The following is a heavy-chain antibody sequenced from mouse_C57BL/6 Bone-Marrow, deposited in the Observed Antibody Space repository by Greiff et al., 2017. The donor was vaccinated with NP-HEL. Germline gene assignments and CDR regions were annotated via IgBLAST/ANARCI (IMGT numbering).Heavy chain of an antibody. Sequence: QVQLQQSGPELVKPGASVKISCKASGYAFSSSWMNWVKQRPGKGLEWIGRIYPGDGDTNYNGKFKGKATLTADKSSSTAYMQLSSLTSEDSAVYFCARGYFDVWGTGTTVTVSS. CDR1: GYAFSSSW. J-gene: IGHJ1*03. V-gene: IGHV1-82*01. CDR3: ARGYFDV. CDR2: IYPGDGDT.